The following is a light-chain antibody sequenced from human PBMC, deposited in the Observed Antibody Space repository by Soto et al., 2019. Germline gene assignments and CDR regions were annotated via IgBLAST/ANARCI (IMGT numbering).Light chain of an antibody. CDR2: NAF. J-gene: IGKJ5*01. CDR3: QRYGSSPLIT. Sequence: EIVLTQSPGTLSLSPGERATLSCRASQSVSSSYLAWYQQKPGQAPRLLIYNAFNRATGIPDRFSGSGSGTDFTLTISRLEPEDFAVYFCQRYGSSPLITFGQGTRLEIK. V-gene: IGKV3-20*01. CDR1: QSVSSSY.